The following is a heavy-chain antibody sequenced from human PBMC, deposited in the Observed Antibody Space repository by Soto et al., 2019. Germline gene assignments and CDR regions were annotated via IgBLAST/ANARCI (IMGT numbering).Heavy chain of an antibody. D-gene: IGHD2-15*01. CDR2: ISAYNGNT. Sequence: ASVKVSCKASGYTFTSYGISWVRQAPGQGLEWMGWISAYNGNTNYAQKLQGRVTMTTDTSTSTAYMELRSLRSDDTAVYYCARDNPAHDFVHGSYYYYGMDVWGQGTTVTVSS. V-gene: IGHV1-18*01. CDR3: ARDNPAHDFVHGSYYYYGMDV. CDR1: GYTFTSYG. J-gene: IGHJ6*02.